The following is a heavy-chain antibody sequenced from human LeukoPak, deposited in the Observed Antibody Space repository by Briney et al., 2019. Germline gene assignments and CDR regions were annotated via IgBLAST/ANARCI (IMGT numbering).Heavy chain of an antibody. CDR3: TKDWSGGGGYSGCVGH. J-gene: IGHJ4*02. D-gene: IGHD1-26*01. CDR1: GFTFSSYG. V-gene: IGHV3-30*18. Sequence: PGGSLRLSCAASGFTFSSYGMHWVRQAPGKGLEWVAVISHDGINKYYADSVKGRFTISRDNSKNTLYLQMNSLRAEDTAVYYCTKDWSGGGGYSGCVGHWGQGTLVTVSS. CDR2: ISHDGINK.